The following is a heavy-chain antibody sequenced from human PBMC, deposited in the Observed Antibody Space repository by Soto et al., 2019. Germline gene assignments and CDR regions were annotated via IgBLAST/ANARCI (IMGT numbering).Heavy chain of an antibody. CDR2: IIPIFGTA. Sequence: RASVKVSCKASGVTFSSYAISWVRQAPGQGLEWMGGIIPIFGTANYAQKFQGRVTITADESTSTAYMELSSLRSEDTAVYYCARAPSIYGSGSYYDYWGQGTLVTVSS. D-gene: IGHD3-10*01. V-gene: IGHV1-69*13. CDR3: ARAPSIYGSGSYYDY. J-gene: IGHJ4*02. CDR1: GVTFSSYA.